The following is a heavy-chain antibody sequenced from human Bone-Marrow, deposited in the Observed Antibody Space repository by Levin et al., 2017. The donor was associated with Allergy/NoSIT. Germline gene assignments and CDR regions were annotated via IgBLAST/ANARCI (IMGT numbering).Heavy chain of an antibody. CDR3: ARDDVVATNH. V-gene: IGHV3-66*01. J-gene: IGHJ4*02. CDR2: IHSGGRK. CDR1: GFTISTNY. Sequence: GESLKISCAASGFTISTNYMSWVRQVPGKGLEWVSIIHSGGRKNYADSVKGRFTISRDNYNNTLYLQMNSLRGEYTAIYYCARDDVVATNHWGQGTLVIVSS. D-gene: IGHD5-12*01.